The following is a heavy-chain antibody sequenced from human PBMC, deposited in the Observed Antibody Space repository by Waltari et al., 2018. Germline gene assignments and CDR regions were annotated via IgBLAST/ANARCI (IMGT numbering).Heavy chain of an antibody. V-gene: IGHV3-7*01. D-gene: IGHD4-4*01. CDR3: ARDSAPYSNYADAIDI. CDR1: GFTFMNYW. Sequence: EVQLVESGGGLVQPGGSLRVSCVASGFTFMNYWMSWVRQAQGRRVEWGAIIGKEGGEEYYVDSVKGRFTVSRNNATNSLHLHMDSLRVEDTAIYYCARDSAPYSNYADAIDIWGQGTMVIVSS. J-gene: IGHJ3*02. CDR2: IGKEGGEE.